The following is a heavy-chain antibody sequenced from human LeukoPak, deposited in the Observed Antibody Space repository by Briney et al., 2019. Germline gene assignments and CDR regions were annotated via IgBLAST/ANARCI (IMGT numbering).Heavy chain of an antibody. CDR2: IKRDGSEE. V-gene: IGHV3-7*01. D-gene: IGHD1-1*01. J-gene: IGHJ4*02. Sequence: GGSLRLSCAASGFTYSSYWMTWVRQAPGKGLEWVANIKRDGSEEYYVDSVKGRFTISRDNAKNSLYLQMNSLRVEDTAVYYCVRDFSLTRLERPFDYWGQGTLVTVSS. CDR3: VRDFSLTRLERPFDY. CDR1: GFTYSSYW.